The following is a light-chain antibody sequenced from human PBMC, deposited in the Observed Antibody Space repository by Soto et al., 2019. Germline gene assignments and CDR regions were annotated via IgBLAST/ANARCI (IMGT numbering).Light chain of an antibody. V-gene: IGLV2-14*01. Sequence: QSALTHPASVSGSPGQSITISCTGTISDVGCYNYVSWYQQHPGKAPKLMIYEVSNRPSGVSNRFSGSKSGNTASLTISGLQAEDEADYYCSSYTSSSTRVFGGGTKLTVL. CDR3: SSYTSSSTRV. J-gene: IGLJ3*02. CDR2: EVS. CDR1: ISDVGCYNY.